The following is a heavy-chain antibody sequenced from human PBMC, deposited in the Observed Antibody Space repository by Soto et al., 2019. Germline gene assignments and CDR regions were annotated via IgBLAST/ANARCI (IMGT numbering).Heavy chain of an antibody. CDR2: INPSSGGT. D-gene: IGHD6-19*01. CDR3: ARQWQILNYFYGMDV. V-gene: IGHV1-2*02. Sequence: ASVKVSCKASGYTFTDYYVNWVRQAPGQGLEWMGWINPSSGGTNYAEKFQDRVTMTRDTSIGTAYMELNRLTSDDTAVYFCARQWQILNYFYGMDVCGQGPTVTVYS. CDR1: GYTFTDYY. J-gene: IGHJ6*02.